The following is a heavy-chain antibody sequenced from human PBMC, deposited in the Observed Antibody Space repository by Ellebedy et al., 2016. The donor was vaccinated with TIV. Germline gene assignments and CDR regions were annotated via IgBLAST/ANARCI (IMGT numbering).Heavy chain of an antibody. CDR1: GFTFSSYS. J-gene: IGHJ3*02. D-gene: IGHD3-10*01. Sequence: PGGSLRLSCAVSGFTFSSYSMNWVRQAPGKGLEWVSFISSGSSYIYYADSVKGRFTISSDNAKNSLYLQMNSLRADDTAVYYCARDRLLWFGESHDAFYIWGQGTMVTVSS. CDR2: ISSGSSYI. CDR3: ARDRLLWFGESHDAFYI. V-gene: IGHV3-21*01.